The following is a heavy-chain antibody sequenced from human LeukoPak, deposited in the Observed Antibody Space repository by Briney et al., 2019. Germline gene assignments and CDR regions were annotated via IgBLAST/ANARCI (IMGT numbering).Heavy chain of an antibody. J-gene: IGHJ3*02. D-gene: IGHD3-3*01. CDR3: ARESDFLEWLLRLDI. CDR2: IYTSWNT. CDR1: GGSIHTYY. Sequence: SETLSLTRTVSGGSIHTYYWLWMRQPAGKGLVWIGHIYTSWNTNYNPSLKGRVTMTVDTSKNQFSLKLSSVTAADTAVYYCARESDFLEWLLRLDIWGQGTMVTVSS. V-gene: IGHV4-4*07.